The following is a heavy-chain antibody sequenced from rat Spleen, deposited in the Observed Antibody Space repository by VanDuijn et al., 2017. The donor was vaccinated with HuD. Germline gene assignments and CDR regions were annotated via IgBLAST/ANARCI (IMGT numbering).Heavy chain of an antibody. CDR3: ARENYYSGEY. CDR2: ISTSGGST. V-gene: IGHV5-25*01. Sequence: EVELVESGGGLVQPGRSMKLSCAASGFTFSNYGMAWVRQAPTKGLEWVASISTSGGSTYYRDSVKGRFTISRDNAKSTLYLQMDSLRSEDTATYYCARENYYSGEYWGQGVMVTVSS. J-gene: IGHJ2*01. D-gene: IGHD1-1*01. CDR1: GFTFSNYG.